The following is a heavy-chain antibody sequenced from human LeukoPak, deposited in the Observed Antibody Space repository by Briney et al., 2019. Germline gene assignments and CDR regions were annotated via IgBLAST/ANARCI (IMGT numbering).Heavy chain of an antibody. Sequence: QTGGSLRLSCAASGFTFSSYALSWVRQAPGKGLEWVSTISGSGGTTYSADSVKGRFTISRDHSKNTLFLQMNSLRAEDTAVYYCATSVVIISNVYYFDYWGQGTLVTVSS. CDR1: GFTFSSYA. J-gene: IGHJ4*02. CDR2: ISGSGGTT. D-gene: IGHD3-22*01. CDR3: ATSVVIISNVYYFDY. V-gene: IGHV3-23*01.